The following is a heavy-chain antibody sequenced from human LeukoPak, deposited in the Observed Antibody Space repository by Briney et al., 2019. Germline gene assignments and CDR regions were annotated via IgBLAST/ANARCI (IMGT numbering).Heavy chain of an antibody. J-gene: IGHJ4*02. CDR3: ARVGYTDTWYSSPPFDY. Sequence: GGSLRLSCAASGFTFSSYWMSWVRQAPGKGLEWVANIKQDGSEKYYVDSVKGRFTISRDNSNNILYLQMNSLRAEDTALYYCARVGYTDTWYSSPPFDYWGQGTLVTVSS. CDR2: IKQDGSEK. V-gene: IGHV3-7*01. CDR1: GFTFSSYW. D-gene: IGHD5-18*01.